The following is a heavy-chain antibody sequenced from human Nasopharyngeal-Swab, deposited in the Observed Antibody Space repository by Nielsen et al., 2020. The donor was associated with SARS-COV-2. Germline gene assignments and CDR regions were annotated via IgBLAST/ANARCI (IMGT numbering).Heavy chain of an antibody. CDR1: GFTFSNAW. CDR2: IKSKTDGGTT. CDR3: TTEGTTMEIDY. V-gene: IGHV3-15*01. Sequence: GESLKISCAASGFTFSNAWMSWVRQAPGKGLEWVGRIKSKTDGGTTDYAAPVKGRFTISRDDSKNTLYLQMNSLKTEDTAVYYCTTEGTTMEIDYWGQGTLVTVSS. J-gene: IGHJ4*02. D-gene: IGHD5-18*01.